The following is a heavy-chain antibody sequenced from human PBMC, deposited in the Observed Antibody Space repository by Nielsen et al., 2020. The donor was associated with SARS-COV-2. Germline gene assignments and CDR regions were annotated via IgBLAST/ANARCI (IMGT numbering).Heavy chain of an antibody. J-gene: IGHJ4*02. CDR2: IRSYANEYAT. V-gene: IGHV3-73*01. CDR3: SSPTAAF. Sequence: GGSLRLSCVASGFTFSGSAMHWVRQAPGKGLEWLGRIRSYANEYATAYAASVEGRFTVSRDDSKNTAYLQMNSLKSEDTAVYYCSSPTAAFWGQGTLVTVSS. CDR1: GFTFSGSA. D-gene: IGHD6-25*01.